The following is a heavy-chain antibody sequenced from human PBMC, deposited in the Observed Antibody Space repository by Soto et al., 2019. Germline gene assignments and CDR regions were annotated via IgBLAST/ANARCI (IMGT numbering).Heavy chain of an antibody. Sequence: GGSLRLSCAASGFTFSSYEMNWVRQAPGKGLEWVSYISSSGSTIYYADSVKGRFTISRDNAKNPLYLQMNSLRAEDTAVYYCATVYDFWSGLSYYYGMDVWGQGTTVTVSS. CDR3: ATVYDFWSGLSYYYGMDV. V-gene: IGHV3-48*03. CDR2: ISSSGSTI. D-gene: IGHD3-3*01. CDR1: GFTFSSYE. J-gene: IGHJ6*02.